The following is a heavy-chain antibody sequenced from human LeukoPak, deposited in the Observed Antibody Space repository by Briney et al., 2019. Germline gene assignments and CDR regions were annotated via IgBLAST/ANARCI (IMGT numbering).Heavy chain of an antibody. CDR2: IYPGDSDT. V-gene: IGHV5-51*01. CDR3: ARAMTVALPSAFDI. Sequence: GESLKISCKGSGYSFTSYWIGWVRQMPGKGLEWMGIIYPGDSDTRYSPSFQGQVTISADKSIGSAYREWSSLKASDTAMYYCARAMTVALPSAFDIWGQGTMVTVSS. J-gene: IGHJ3*02. CDR1: GYSFTSYW. D-gene: IGHD3-22*01.